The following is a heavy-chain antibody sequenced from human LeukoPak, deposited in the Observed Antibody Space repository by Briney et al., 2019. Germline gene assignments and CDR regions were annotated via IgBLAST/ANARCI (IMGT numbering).Heavy chain of an antibody. J-gene: IGHJ5*02. CDR1: GFTFSSYG. V-gene: IGHV3-30*02. CDR2: IRYDGSNK. D-gene: IGHD3-10*01. CDR3: AKKYYYSSVWFDP. Sequence: GGSLRLSCAASGFTFSSYGMHWVRQAPGKGLEWVAFIRYDGSNKYYADSVKGRLTISRDNSKNTLYLQMNSLRAEDTAVYYCAKKYYYSSVWFDPWGQGTLVTVSS.